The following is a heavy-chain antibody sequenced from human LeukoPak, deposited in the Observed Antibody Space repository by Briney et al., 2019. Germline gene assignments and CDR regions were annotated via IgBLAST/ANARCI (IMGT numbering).Heavy chain of an antibody. CDR2: IRSKAYGGTT. J-gene: IGHJ4*02. CDR3: TKTFSGSYDFFDY. D-gene: IGHD1-26*01. V-gene: IGHV3-49*04. Sequence: GGSLRLSCTASGFTFGDYAMSWVRQAPVKGLGWVGFIRSKAYGGTTEYAASVKGRFTISRDDSTSIPYLQMNSLKTEDTAVYYCTKTFSGSYDFFDYWGQGTLVTVSS. CDR1: GFTFGDYA.